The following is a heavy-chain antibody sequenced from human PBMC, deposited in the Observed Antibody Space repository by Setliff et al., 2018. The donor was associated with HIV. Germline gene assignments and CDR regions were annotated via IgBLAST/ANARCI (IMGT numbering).Heavy chain of an antibody. D-gene: IGHD4-17*01. CDR2: INPNSGGT. J-gene: IGHJ4*02. V-gene: IGHV1-2*02. CDR3: TRGMRPTVKRVPFDY. CDR1: GYTFTGYY. Sequence: ASVKVSCKASGYTFTGYYMHWVRQAPGQGLEWMGWINPNSGGTNYAQKFQGRVTMTRDTSISTAYMELNSLKSADAAVYYCTRGMRPTVKRVPFDYWGQGTLVTVSS.